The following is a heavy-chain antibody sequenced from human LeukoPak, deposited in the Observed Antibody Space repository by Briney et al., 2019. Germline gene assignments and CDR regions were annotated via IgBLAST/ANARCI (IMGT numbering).Heavy chain of an antibody. D-gene: IGHD3-10*01. CDR1: GGSFSGYY. Sequence: PSETLSLTCAVYGGSFSGYYWSWIRQPPGKGLEWIGEINHSGSTNYNPSLKSRVTISVDTSKNQFSLKLSSVTAADTAVYYCARRGVRYCGSGSYYNVWGQGTLVTVSS. J-gene: IGHJ4*02. V-gene: IGHV4-34*01. CDR3: ARRGVRYCGSGSYYNV. CDR2: INHSGST.